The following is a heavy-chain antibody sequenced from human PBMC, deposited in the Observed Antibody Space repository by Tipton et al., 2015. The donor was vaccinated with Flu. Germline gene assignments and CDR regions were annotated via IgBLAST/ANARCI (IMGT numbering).Heavy chain of an antibody. Sequence: LRLSCAASGFTFSTYGMHWVRQAPGKGLEWIGSIYHSGSTYYNPSLKSRVTISVDTSKNQFSLKLSSVTAADTAVYYCARAPPTGSLGAFDIWGQGTMVTVSS. D-gene: IGHD3-10*01. V-gene: IGHV4-38-2*01. J-gene: IGHJ3*02. CDR1: GFTFSTYG. CDR2: IYHSGST. CDR3: ARAPPTGSLGAFDI.